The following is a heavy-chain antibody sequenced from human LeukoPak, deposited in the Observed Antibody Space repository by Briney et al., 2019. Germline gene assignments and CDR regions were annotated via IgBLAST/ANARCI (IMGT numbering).Heavy chain of an antibody. J-gene: IGHJ4*02. V-gene: IGHV3-48*03. CDR2: ISSSGSTI. CDR1: GFTLSSYE. CDR3: ARGSEADYGDLTRSY. Sequence: GGSLRLSCAASGFTLSSYEMNWVRQAPGKGLEWVSYISSSGSTIYYADSVKGRFPISRDNAKNSLYLQMNRLRAEDTAVYYCARGSEADYGDLTRSYWGEGTLVTVSS. D-gene: IGHD4-17*01.